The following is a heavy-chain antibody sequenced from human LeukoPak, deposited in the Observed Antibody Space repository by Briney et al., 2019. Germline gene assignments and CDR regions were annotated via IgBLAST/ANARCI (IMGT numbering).Heavy chain of an antibody. CDR2: INPNSGGT. J-gene: IGHJ4*02. CDR3: ARTPRSTVTPLFDY. D-gene: IGHD4-17*01. V-gene: IGHV1-2*02. Sequence: ASVKVSCKASGYTFTGYYMHWVRQAPGQGLKWMGWINPNSGGTNYAQKFQGRVTMTRDTSISTAYMELSRLRSDDTAVYYCARTPRSTVTPLFDYWGQGTLVTVSS. CDR1: GYTFTGYY.